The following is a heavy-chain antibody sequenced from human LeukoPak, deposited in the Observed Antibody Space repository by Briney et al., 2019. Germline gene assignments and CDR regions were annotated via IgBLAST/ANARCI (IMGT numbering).Heavy chain of an antibody. D-gene: IGHD1-26*01. CDR1: GDSISSHY. CDR3: ARVGSSSFRWELQTYYFDY. J-gene: IGHJ4*02. Sequence: SETLSLTCTVSGDSISSHYWSWIRQPPGKGLEWVGYIYYSGSTNYNPSLKSRVTISVDTSKNQFSLKLSSVTAANTAVYYCARVGSSSFRWELQTYYFDYWGQGTLVTVSS. V-gene: IGHV4-59*11. CDR2: IYYSGST.